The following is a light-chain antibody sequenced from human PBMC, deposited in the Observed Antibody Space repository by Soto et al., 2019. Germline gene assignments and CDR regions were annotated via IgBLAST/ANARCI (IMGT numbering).Light chain of an antibody. V-gene: IGKV1-5*03. CDR3: QQYNSYPTWT. J-gene: IGKJ1*01. CDR2: KAS. CDR1: QSISSW. Sequence: DIQMTQSPSTLSASVGERVTITCRASQSISSWLAWYQQKPGKAPKLLIYKASSLESGAPSRFSGSGSGTEFTLTISSLEPEDFATYHCQQYNSYPTWTFGQGNKVEIK.